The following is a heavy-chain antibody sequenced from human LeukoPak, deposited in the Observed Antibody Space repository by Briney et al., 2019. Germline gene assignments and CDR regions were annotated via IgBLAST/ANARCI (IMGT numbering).Heavy chain of an antibody. CDR1: GFTLSSYA. V-gene: IGHV3-23*01. CDR2: ISGSGGST. D-gene: IGHD2-15*01. J-gene: IGHJ3*02. Sequence: PGGSLRLSCAASGFTLSSYAMSWVRQAPGKGLECVSAISGSGGSTYYADSVKGRFTISRDNSKNTLDLQMNSRRAEDTAVYYCAKGYWDIVVVVAADGGAFDIWGRGTMVTVSS. CDR3: AKGYWDIVVVVAADGGAFDI.